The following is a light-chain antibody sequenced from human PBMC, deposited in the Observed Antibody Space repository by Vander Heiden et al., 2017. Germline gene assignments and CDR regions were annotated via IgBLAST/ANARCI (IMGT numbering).Light chain of an antibody. J-gene: IGKJ5*01. Sequence: EIVMTQSPASLSVSPGERATISCRASQSVRDKLAWYRQKPGQAPRLLIYDASSRATGIPDRFSGSGSGTEFTLTISSLQSEDFAVYFCQQYNGWPLIAFGQGTRLEIK. V-gene: IGKV3-15*01. CDR1: QSVRDK. CDR2: DAS. CDR3: QQYNGWPLIA.